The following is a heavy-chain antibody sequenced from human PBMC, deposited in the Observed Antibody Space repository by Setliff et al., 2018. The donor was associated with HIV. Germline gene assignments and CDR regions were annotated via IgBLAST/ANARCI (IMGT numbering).Heavy chain of an antibody. CDR2: MNPNTGVA. Sequence: ASVKVSCKASGYTFTSYGISWVRQSPGQGLEWMGWMNPNTGVAGYALKFQGRVTMTRDTSISTAYMELSRLKSDDTAVYYCATDDYNGDSFDNWGQGTLVTVSS. D-gene: IGHD4-4*01. V-gene: IGHV1-8*02. CDR3: ATDDYNGDSFDN. CDR1: GYTFTSYG. J-gene: IGHJ4*02.